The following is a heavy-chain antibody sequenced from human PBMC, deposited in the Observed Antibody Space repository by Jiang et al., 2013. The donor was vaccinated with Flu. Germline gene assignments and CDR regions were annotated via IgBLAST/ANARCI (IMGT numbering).Heavy chain of an antibody. J-gene: IGHJ4*02. D-gene: IGHD1-26*01. V-gene: IGHV4-61*05. CDR3: AQWELQKGFDY. Sequence: GKGRGVDWVVSITVGGTNYNPSLKSRVTISVDKSKNQFSLKLSSVTAADTAVYYCAQWELQKGFDYWGQGTLVTVSS. CDR2: SITVGGT.